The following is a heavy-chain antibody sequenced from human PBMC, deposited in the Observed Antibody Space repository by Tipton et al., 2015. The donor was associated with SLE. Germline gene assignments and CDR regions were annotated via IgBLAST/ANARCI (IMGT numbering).Heavy chain of an antibody. V-gene: IGHV3-23*01. CDR2: ISGSGGST. Sequence: SLRLSCAASGFTFSSYAMSWVRQAPGKGLEWVSGISGSGGSTYFADSVKGRFTISRDNSKNTLYLQMNSLRAEDTAVYFWAKGAEEDYYDSSGPSAFDIWGQGTMVTVSS. CDR3: AKGAEEDYYDSSGPSAFDI. CDR1: GFTFSSYA. D-gene: IGHD3-22*01. J-gene: IGHJ3*02.